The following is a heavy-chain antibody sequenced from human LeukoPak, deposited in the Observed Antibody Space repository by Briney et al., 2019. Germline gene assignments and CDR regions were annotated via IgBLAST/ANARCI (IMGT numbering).Heavy chain of an antibody. V-gene: IGHV1-69*01. CDR2: IIPIFGTA. D-gene: IGHD6-19*01. J-gene: IGHJ4*02. Sequence: SVKVSRKASGGTFSSYAISWVRQAPGQGLEWMGGIIPIFGTANYAQKFQGRVTITADESTSTAYMELSSLRSEDTAVYYCARLAAVAGTYYFDYWGQGTLVTVSS. CDR1: GGTFSSYA. CDR3: ARLAAVAGTYYFDY.